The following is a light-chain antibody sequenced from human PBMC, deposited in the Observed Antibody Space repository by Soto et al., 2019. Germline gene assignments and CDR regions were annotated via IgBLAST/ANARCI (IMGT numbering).Light chain of an antibody. CDR2: AAS. CDR3: LQHNDYPPT. Sequence: DIQMTQSPSSLSASVGDRVTITCRASQDIRNALGWYQQKPGKAPKRLIYAASSLQRGVPSRFSGSGSGTDFTLTISSLQPEDYATYYCLQHNDYPPTFGQGTKVEI. CDR1: QDIRNA. V-gene: IGKV1-17*01. J-gene: IGKJ1*01.